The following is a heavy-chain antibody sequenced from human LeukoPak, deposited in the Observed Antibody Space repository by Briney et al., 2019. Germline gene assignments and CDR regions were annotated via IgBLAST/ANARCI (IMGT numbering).Heavy chain of an antibody. CDR1: GFTFSSYG. CDR2: IRFDGSDK. CDR3: AKGTQLDYAFHM. V-gene: IGHV3-30*02. J-gene: IGHJ3*02. Sequence: GGSLRLSCAASGFTFSSYGMHWVRQAPGKGLEWVAFIRFDGSDKYYADSVKGRFTIPRDNSKNTLYLQMNSLRAEDTAVYYCAKGTQLDYAFHMWGQGTMVTVSS. D-gene: IGHD3-10*01.